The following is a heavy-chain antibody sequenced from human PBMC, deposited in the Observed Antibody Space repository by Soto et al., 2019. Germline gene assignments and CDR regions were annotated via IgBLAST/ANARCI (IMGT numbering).Heavy chain of an antibody. CDR2: IIPIFGTA. Sequence: QVQLVQSGAEVKKPGSSVKVSCKASGGTFSSYAISWVRQAPGQGLEWMGGIIPIFGTANYAQKFQGRVTITADESTSAAYTELSSLRSEDTAVYYCARREYDIFRFDPWGQGTLVTVSS. CDR3: ARREYDIFRFDP. J-gene: IGHJ5*02. CDR1: GGTFSSYA. V-gene: IGHV1-69*12. D-gene: IGHD3-9*01.